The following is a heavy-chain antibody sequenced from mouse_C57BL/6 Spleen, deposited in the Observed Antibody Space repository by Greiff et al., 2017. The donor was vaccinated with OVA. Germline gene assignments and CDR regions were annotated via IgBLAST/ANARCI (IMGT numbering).Heavy chain of an antibody. Sequence: QVQLQQSGAELMKPGASVKLSCKATGYTFTGYWIEWVKQRPGHGLEWIGEILPGSSSTNYNEKFKGKSTFTADTSSNTAYMQLSSLTTEDSAIYYGARRWVPPYWYFDVWGTGTTVTVSS. J-gene: IGHJ1*03. V-gene: IGHV1-9*01. CDR1: GYTFTGYW. D-gene: IGHD2-3*01. CDR2: ILPGSSST. CDR3: ARRWVPPYWYFDV.